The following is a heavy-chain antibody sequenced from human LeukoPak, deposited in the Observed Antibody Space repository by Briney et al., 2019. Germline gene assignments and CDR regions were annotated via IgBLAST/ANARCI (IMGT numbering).Heavy chain of an antibody. J-gene: IGHJ4*02. CDR2: TSYDGSDK. V-gene: IGHV3-30*04. Sequence: GGSLRLSCVASGFTFSTYAMLWVRQAPGKGLEWMAVTSYDGSDKYYADSVKGRFTISRDNSKNTLYLQMNSLRPEDTAIYYCARDSRQGSGWSGIDYWGQGTLVTVSS. D-gene: IGHD6-19*01. CDR3: ARDSRQGSGWSGIDY. CDR1: GFTFSTYA.